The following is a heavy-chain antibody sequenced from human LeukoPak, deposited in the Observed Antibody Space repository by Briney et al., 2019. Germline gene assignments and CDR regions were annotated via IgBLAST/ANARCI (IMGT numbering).Heavy chain of an antibody. D-gene: IGHD2/OR15-2a*01. CDR2: IFYSGNT. J-gene: IGHJ4*02. V-gene: IGHV4-59*01. Sequence: SETLSLTCSVSGASLTTSYWNWIRQPPGQGLEWIGSIFYSGNTKYNPALQSRVTISVDTSKNQFSLEVNSVTAADTAVYYCARGRLSPSAFRPFEHWGRGTLVTVSS. CDR3: ARGRLSPSAFRPFEH. CDR1: GASLTTSY.